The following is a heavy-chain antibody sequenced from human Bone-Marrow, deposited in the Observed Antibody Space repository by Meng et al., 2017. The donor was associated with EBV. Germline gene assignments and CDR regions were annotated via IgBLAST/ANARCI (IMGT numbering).Heavy chain of an antibody. V-gene: IGHV1-2*06. Sequence: QAKLVHPGDEVRKPGALVKAPCKASGYTFTGYYMHWVRQAPGQGLEWMGRINLNSGGTNYAQKFQGRVTITADKSTSTAYMELSSLRSEDTAVYYCASTRGIWYDFDYWGQGTLVTVSS. CDR2: INLNSGGT. D-gene: IGHD1-26*01. J-gene: IGHJ4*02. CDR1: GYTFTGYY. CDR3: ASTRGIWYDFDY.